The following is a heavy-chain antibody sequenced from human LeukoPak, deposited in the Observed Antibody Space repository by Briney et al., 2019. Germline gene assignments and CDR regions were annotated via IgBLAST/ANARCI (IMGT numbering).Heavy chain of an antibody. J-gene: IGHJ4*02. D-gene: IGHD3-22*01. CDR2: MRYDGSNK. CDR3: AKDPTDSSGYYLYYFDF. Sequence: PGGSLRLSCAAAGVTLSSYGMHWVRQAPGKGLEWVAFMRYDGSNKYYADSVKGRFTLSRDNSKDTLYLQMNSLRAEDTAVYYCAKDPTDSSGYYLYYFDFWGQGTLVTVSS. V-gene: IGHV3-30*02. CDR1: GVTLSSYG.